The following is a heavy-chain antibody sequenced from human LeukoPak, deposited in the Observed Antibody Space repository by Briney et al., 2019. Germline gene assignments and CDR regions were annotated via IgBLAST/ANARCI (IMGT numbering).Heavy chain of an antibody. D-gene: IGHD6-19*01. CDR1: GFTFSSYW. Sequence: GGSLRLSCAASGFTFSSYWMSWVRQAPGKGLEWVANIKQDGSEKYYVDSVKGRFTISRDNAKNSLYLQMNSLRAEDTAVYYCARGGSRGGYDSGIAVAARAIADYWGQGTLVTVSS. J-gene: IGHJ4*02. CDR2: IKQDGSEK. V-gene: IGHV3-7*01. CDR3: ARGGSRGGYDSGIAVAARAIADY.